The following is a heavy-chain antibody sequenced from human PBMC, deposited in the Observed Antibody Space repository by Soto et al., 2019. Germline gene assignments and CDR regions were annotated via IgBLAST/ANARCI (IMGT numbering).Heavy chain of an antibody. CDR1: GYTLTELS. CDR2: FDPEDGET. CDR3: ATGGNYYGSGRKGPQIYYYYYGMDV. V-gene: IGHV1-24*01. J-gene: IGHJ6*02. Sequence: ASVKVSCKVSGYTLTELSMHWVRQAPGKGLEWMGGFDPEDGETIYAQKFQGRVTMTEDTSTDTAYMELSSLRSEDTAVYYCATGGNYYGSGRKGPQIYYYYYGMDVWGQGTTVTVSS. D-gene: IGHD3-10*01.